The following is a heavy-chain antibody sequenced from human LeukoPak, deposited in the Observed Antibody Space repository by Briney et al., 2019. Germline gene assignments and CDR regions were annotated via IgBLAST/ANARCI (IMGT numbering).Heavy chain of an antibody. CDR2: IYYSGST. Sequence: SETLSLTCTVSGGSISSGDYYWSWIRQPPGKGPEWLGYIYYSGSTYYNPSLKSRVTISVDTSKNQFSLKLCSVTAADTAVYYCARGRYGSGSSLWFDPWGQGTLVTVSS. J-gene: IGHJ5*02. D-gene: IGHD3-10*01. CDR1: GGSISSGDYY. V-gene: IGHV4-30-4*08. CDR3: ARGRYGSGSSLWFDP.